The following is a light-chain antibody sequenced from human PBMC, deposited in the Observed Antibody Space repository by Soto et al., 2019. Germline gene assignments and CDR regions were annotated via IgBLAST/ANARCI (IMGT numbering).Light chain of an antibody. Sequence: QSALTQPASVSGSPGQSITISCTGTSSDVGSYNLVSWYQQHPGKAPKLMIYDVSKRPSGVSNRFSGSKSGNTASLTISGLQAEDEADYYCCSYAGSSPYVFGTGTKLTVL. CDR3: CSYAGSSPYV. CDR2: DVS. CDR1: SSDVGSYNL. J-gene: IGLJ1*01. V-gene: IGLV2-23*02.